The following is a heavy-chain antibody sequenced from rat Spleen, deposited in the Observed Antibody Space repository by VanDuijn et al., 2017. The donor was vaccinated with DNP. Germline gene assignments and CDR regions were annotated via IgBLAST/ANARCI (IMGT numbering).Heavy chain of an antibody. CDR3: TTESAGLRVWDY. J-gene: IGHJ2*01. D-gene: IGHD1-4*01. Sequence: EVQLVESGGGLVQPGRSLKLSCAASGFTFSNYGMAWVRQAPTKGLEWVATISTNGGTTYYRDSVKGRFTISRDNAKSTLYLQMDSLRSEDTATYYCTTESAGLRVWDYWGQGVMGTVSS. V-gene: IGHV5S23*01. CDR1: GFTFSNYG. CDR2: ISTNGGTT.